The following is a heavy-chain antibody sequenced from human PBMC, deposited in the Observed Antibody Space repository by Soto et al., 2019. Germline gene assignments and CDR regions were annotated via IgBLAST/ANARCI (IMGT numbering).Heavy chain of an antibody. J-gene: IGHJ4*02. CDR1: GYTFTDHY. CDR2: INAGDGDT. Sequence: QVQLVQSGAEVKKPGASVKVSCQVSGYTFTDHYLHWVRQAPGHGLEWMGWINAGDGDTNYAQKFQGRISMTRDTSTETVYLGLSRLTSVDTAVYYCARVRFFSVRGDPFDFWGQGTLVSVSS. V-gene: IGHV1-2*02. D-gene: IGHD3-10*01. CDR3: ARVRFFSVRGDPFDF.